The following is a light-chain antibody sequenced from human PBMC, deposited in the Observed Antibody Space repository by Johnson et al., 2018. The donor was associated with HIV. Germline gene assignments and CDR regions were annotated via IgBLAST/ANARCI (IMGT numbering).Light chain of an antibody. CDR1: SSNIGNNF. Sequence: QAVLTQPPSVSAAPGQKVTVSCSGSSSNIGNNFVSWYQQVPGTAPKLLIYDTDKRPSGIPDRFSGSKSGTSATLGITGLQTGDEADYYCGTWDSSLSVYVFGTGTKVTGL. V-gene: IGLV1-51*01. CDR2: DTD. CDR3: GTWDSSLSVYV. J-gene: IGLJ1*01.